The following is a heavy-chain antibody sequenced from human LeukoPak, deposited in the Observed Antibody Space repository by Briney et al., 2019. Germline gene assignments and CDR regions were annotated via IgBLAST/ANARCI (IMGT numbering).Heavy chain of an antibody. D-gene: IGHD6-19*01. CDR3: AKEPGSGWYYFDY. Sequence: GRSLSLSCAASGFTFSSYGMHWVRQAPGKGLEWVAVISYDGSNKYYADSLTDRFTISRDNSKNTLYLQMNSLRAEDTSVYYCAKEPGSGWYYFDYWGQGTLVTVSS. CDR2: ISYDGSNK. J-gene: IGHJ4*02. V-gene: IGHV3-30*18. CDR1: GFTFSSYG.